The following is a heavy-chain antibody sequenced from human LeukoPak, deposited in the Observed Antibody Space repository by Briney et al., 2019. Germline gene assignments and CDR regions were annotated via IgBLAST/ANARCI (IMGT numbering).Heavy chain of an antibody. J-gene: IGHJ3*02. CDR2: INPNSGGT. CDR3: ARDRLVEITMIVVGEDAFDI. CDR1: GYTFTGYY. D-gene: IGHD3-22*01. Sequence: GASVKVSCKASGYTFTGYYMHWVRQAPGQGLEWMGWINPNSGGTNYAQKLQGRVTMTTDTSTSTAYMELRSLRSDDTAVYYCARDRLVEITMIVVGEDAFDIWGQGTMVTVSS. V-gene: IGHV1-2*02.